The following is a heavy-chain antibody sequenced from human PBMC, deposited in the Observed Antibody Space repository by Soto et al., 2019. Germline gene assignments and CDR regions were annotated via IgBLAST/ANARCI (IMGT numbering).Heavy chain of an antibody. D-gene: IGHD3-10*01. CDR3: ARAIHGSGSYYND. CDR2: IYYSGST. V-gene: IGHV4-31*02. Sequence: QVQLQESGPGLVKPSQTLSLTWTVSGGSISSGGYYWSWISQHPGKGLEWIGYIYYSGSTYYNPSLKSRVTISVDTSKNQFSLKLSSVTAADTAVYYCARAIHGSGSYYNDWGQGTLVTVSS. CDR1: GGSISSGGYY. J-gene: IGHJ4*02.